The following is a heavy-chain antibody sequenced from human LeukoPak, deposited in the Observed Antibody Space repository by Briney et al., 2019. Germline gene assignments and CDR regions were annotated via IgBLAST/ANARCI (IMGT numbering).Heavy chain of an antibody. V-gene: IGHV3-30*02. CDR3: AKDLMRDRWFGES. CDR2: IRYDGTNK. Sequence: GGSLRLSCAASGFTFSSYGMHWVRQAPGKGLEWVAFIRYDGTNKYYADSVKGRFTISRDTSRNTLYLQMNSLRLDDTAIYYCAKDLMRDRWFGESWGQGTLVTVSS. CDR1: GFTFSSYG. J-gene: IGHJ5*02. D-gene: IGHD3-10*01.